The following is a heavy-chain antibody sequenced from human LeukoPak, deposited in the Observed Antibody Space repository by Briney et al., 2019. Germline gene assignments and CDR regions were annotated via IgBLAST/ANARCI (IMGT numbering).Heavy chain of an antibody. V-gene: IGHV4-59*01. D-gene: IGHD6-25*01. CDR1: GGSISSYY. J-gene: IGHJ5*02. CDR2: IYYSGST. CDR3: ARGGASSEWFDP. Sequence: SETLSLTCTVSGGSISSYYWSWIRQPPGKGLEWIGYIYYSGSTNYNPSLKSRVTISVDTSKNQFSLKLSSVTAADTAVYYCARGGASSEWFDPWGQGTLVTVSS.